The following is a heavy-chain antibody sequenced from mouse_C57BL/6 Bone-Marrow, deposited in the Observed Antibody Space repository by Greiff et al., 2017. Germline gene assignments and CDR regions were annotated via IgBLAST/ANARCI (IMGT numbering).Heavy chain of an antibody. CDR2: IDPETGGT. V-gene: IGHV1-15*01. CDR1: GYTFTDYE. Sequence: QVHVKQSGAELVRPGASVTLSCKASGYTFTDYEMHWVKQTPVHGLEWIGAIDPETGGTAYNQKFKGKAILTADKSSSTAYMELRSLTSEDSAVYYCTRAREYGSRGFDYWGQGTTLTVSS. CDR3: TRAREYGSRGFDY. D-gene: IGHD1-1*01. J-gene: IGHJ2*01.